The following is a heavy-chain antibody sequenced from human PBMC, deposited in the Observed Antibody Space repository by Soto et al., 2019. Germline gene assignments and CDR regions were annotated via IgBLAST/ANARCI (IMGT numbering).Heavy chain of an antibody. CDR3: ARLRWRGGSYDYFDY. Sequence: GESLKISCNGSGYSFTSYWISWVRQMPGKGLEWMGRIDPSDSYTNYSPSFQGHVTISADKSISTAYLQWSSLKASDTAMYYCARLRWRGGSYDYFDYWGQGTLVTVSS. CDR1: GYSFTSYW. V-gene: IGHV5-10-1*01. J-gene: IGHJ4*02. D-gene: IGHD1-26*01. CDR2: IDPSDSYT.